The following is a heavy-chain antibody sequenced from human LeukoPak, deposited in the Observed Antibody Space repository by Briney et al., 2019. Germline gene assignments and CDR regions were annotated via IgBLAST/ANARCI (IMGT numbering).Heavy chain of an antibody. CDR1: GFTFSSYS. Sequence: PGGSLRLSCAASGFTFSSYSMNWVRQAPGKGLEWVSTISGHGDSTYYADSVKGRFTISRDMSKNTLYLQMNSLRAEDTAVYYCAKRYGSSGFNWFDPWGQGTLVTVSS. CDR2: ISGHGDST. D-gene: IGHD6-19*01. J-gene: IGHJ5*02. V-gene: IGHV3-23*01. CDR3: AKRYGSSGFNWFDP.